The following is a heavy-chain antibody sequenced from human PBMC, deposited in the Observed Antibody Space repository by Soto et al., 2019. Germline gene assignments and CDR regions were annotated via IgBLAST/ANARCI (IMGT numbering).Heavy chain of an antibody. Sequence: SETLSLTCTVSGASISSHYWNWIRQSPGEGLESIGYAYYNGFTSYNPSLKSRVTISIDTSKNQFSLKVNSVTAADTAVYYCARLSPSYCDANCYSEGVWIDLWGQGPLVTVSS. D-gene: IGHD2-15*01. CDR1: GASISSHY. CDR2: AYYNGFT. CDR3: ARLSPSYCDANCYSEGVWIDL. V-gene: IGHV4-59*11. J-gene: IGHJ5*02.